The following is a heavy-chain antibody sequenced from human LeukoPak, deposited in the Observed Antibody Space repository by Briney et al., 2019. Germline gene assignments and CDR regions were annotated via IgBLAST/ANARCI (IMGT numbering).Heavy chain of an antibody. V-gene: IGHV3-64D*06. CDR1: GFTFSSYA. CDR3: VKVYGSGSYYNVNWFDP. CDR2: ISSNGGST. Sequence: PGGSLRLSCSASGFTFSSYAMHWVRQAPGKGLEYVSAISSNGGSTYYADSVKGRFTISRDNSKNTLYLQMSSLRAEDTAVYYCVKVYGSGSYYNVNWFDPWGQGTLVTVSS. J-gene: IGHJ5*02. D-gene: IGHD3-10*01.